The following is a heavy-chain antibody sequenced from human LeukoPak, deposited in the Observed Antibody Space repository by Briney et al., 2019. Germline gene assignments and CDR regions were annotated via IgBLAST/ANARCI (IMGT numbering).Heavy chain of an antibody. CDR3: ARQKPRSYAFNI. CDR1: GGSISSYY. V-gene: IGHV4-59*08. J-gene: IGHJ3*02. D-gene: IGHD3-10*01. CDR2: IYYSGST. Sequence: SETLSLTCTVSGGSISSYYWSWIRQPPGKGPEWIAYIYYSGSTNYNPSLKSRVIISVDTSKNQFYLKLSSVTAADTAVYYCARQKPRSYAFNIWGQGTMVTVSS.